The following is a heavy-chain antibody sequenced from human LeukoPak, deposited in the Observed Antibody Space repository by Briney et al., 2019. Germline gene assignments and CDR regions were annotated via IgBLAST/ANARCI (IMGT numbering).Heavy chain of an antibody. CDR2: IYYSGST. Sequence: SETLSLTCTVSGGSISSYYWSWMRQPPGKGLEWIGYIYYSGSTNYNPSLKRRVTISVDMSKNQFSLKLSSVPAADTDVYYCARETGPATRVLDYWGQGTLVTVSS. D-gene: IGHD5-24*01. CDR1: GGSISSYY. V-gene: IGHV4-59*08. J-gene: IGHJ4*02. CDR3: ARETGPATRVLDY.